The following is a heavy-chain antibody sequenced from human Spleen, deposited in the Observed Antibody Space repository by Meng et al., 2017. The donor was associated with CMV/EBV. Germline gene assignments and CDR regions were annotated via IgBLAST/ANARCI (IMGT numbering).Heavy chain of an antibody. CDR2: IKSDGSVT. V-gene: IGHV3-74*01. J-gene: IGHJ4*02. D-gene: IGHD3-10*01. Sequence: GESLKISCAASGFTFRSSWMHWVRQAPGKGLMWVSRIKSDGSVTSYADSVKGRFTISRDDAKNTLYLQMNSLRAEDTAVYYCGSLVPHWGQGTLVTVSS. CDR3: GSLVPH. CDR1: GFTFRSSW.